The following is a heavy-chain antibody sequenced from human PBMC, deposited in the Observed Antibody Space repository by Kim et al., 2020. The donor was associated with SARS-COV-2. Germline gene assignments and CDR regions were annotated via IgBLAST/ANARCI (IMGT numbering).Heavy chain of an antibody. CDR3: KKESLGSVYAIGNWLDP. CDR1: GYTFIGYS. J-gene: IGHJ5*02. V-gene: IGHV1-2*06. Sequence: ASVKVSCKASGYTFIGYSIHWVRQAHGQGLEWMGRINPKSGDTNYAQNFQGRVTMTRDTSISTVYLELSRLRSDDTAIYYCKKESLGSVYAIGNWLDPWGQGTLLTVSS. D-gene: IGHD3-10*01. CDR2: INPKSGDT.